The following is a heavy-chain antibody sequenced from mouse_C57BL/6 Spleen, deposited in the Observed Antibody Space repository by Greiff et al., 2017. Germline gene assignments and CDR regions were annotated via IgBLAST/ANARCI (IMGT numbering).Heavy chain of an antibody. D-gene: IGHD2-4*01. V-gene: IGHV1-81*01. CDR3: ARYNDYDEGAFAY. Sequence: QVQLQQSGAELARPGASVKLSCKASGYTFTSYGISWVKQRTGQGLEWIGEIYPRSGNTYYNEKFKGKATLTADKSSSTAYMELRSLTSEDSAVYFCARYNDYDEGAFAYWAKGLWSLSLQ. J-gene: IGHJ3*01. CDR2: IYPRSGNT. CDR1: GYTFTSYG.